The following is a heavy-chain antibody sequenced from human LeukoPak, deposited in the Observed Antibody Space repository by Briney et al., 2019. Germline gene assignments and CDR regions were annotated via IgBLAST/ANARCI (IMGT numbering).Heavy chain of an antibody. CDR2: IIPILGIA. J-gene: IGHJ6*02. CDR3: ARDLYGYEYYYYYGMDV. Sequence: SVKVSCKASGGTFSSYAISWVRQAPGQGLEWMGRIIPILGIANYAQKFQGRVTITADKSTSTAYMELSSLRSEDTAVYYCARDLYGYEYYYYYGMDVWGQGTTVTVSS. D-gene: IGHD5-12*01. V-gene: IGHV1-69*04. CDR1: GGTFSSYA.